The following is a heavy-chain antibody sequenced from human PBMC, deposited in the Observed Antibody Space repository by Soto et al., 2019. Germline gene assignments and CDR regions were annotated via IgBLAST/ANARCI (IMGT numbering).Heavy chain of an antibody. V-gene: IGHV1-2*06. CDR2: INCNSGDT. Sequence: ASVKVSCKLSGDTFTRYYIHWVRQAPGQGLEWMGRINCNSGDTKYAQSFQGRVTMTRDTSINTAYMDLTRLRSDDTAVYYCARGGGSSFFDYWGQGVLVTVS. CDR3: ARGGGSSFFDY. D-gene: IGHD2-2*01. CDR1: GDTFTRYY. J-gene: IGHJ4*02.